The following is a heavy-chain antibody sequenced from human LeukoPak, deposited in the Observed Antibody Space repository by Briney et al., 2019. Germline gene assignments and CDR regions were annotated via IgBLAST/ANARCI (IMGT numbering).Heavy chain of an antibody. CDR1: GGSFRSNA. V-gene: IGHV1-69*13. Sequence: ASVKVSCKASGGSFRSNAISWVRQAPGQGLEWMGGIIPIFDTAHYARKLQGRVTITADESANTVFMELSSLRSGDTAVYYCARGFSSSWSYFDYWGQGTLVTVSS. D-gene: IGHD6-13*01. CDR3: ARGFSSSWSYFDY. CDR2: IIPIFDTA. J-gene: IGHJ4*02.